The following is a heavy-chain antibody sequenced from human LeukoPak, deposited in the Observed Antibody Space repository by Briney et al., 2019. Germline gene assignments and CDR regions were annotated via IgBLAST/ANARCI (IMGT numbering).Heavy chain of an antibody. Sequence: GGSLRLSCAASGFTFSSYSMNWVRQAPGKGLEWGSYISGSSSTIYYADSVRGRFTISRDNGKNTLYLQMNSLRAEDTAVYYCARGSTYYDSSGQVPFDYWGQGTLVTVSS. CDR1: GFTFSSYS. D-gene: IGHD3-22*01. CDR2: ISGSSSTI. V-gene: IGHV3-48*01. CDR3: ARGSTYYDSSGQVPFDY. J-gene: IGHJ4*02.